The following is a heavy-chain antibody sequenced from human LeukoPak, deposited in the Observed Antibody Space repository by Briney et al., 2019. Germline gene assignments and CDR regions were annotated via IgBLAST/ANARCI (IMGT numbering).Heavy chain of an antibody. Sequence: SVKVSCKASGGTFISYAISWVRQAPAQGLEWMGGIIPIFGTANYAQKFQGRVTITADESTSTAYMELSSLRSEDTAVYYCARITPQYSGYDYYFDYWGQGTLVTVST. CDR2: IIPIFGTA. V-gene: IGHV1-69*13. CDR3: ARITPQYSGYDYYFDY. CDR1: GGTFISYA. J-gene: IGHJ4*02. D-gene: IGHD5-12*01.